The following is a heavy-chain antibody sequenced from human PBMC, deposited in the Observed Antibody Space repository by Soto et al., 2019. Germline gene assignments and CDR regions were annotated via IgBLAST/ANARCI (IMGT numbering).Heavy chain of an antibody. CDR1: GFTFSTYG. D-gene: IGHD6-19*01. J-gene: IGHJ4*02. Sequence: QVQLVESGGGVVQPGRSLRLSCAASGFTFSTYGMHWVRQAPGKGLEWVAVISYDESTKYYADSVKGRFTISRDNSKNTLYLQMNSLRAEDTAVYYCAKRHNNGWYYFDYWGQGTLVTVSS. CDR2: ISYDESTK. V-gene: IGHV3-30*18. CDR3: AKRHNNGWYYFDY.